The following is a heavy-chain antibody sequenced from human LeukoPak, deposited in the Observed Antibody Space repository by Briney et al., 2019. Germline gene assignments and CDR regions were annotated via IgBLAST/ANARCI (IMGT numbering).Heavy chain of an antibody. CDR3: AKSIDSSGYYSPFDH. CDR1: GFTFSDYA. Sequence: GGSLRLSCAASGFTFSDYAMDWVRQAPGKGREGVAVISYDGVNKYYADSVKGRFTISRDNSKNTLYLQMNSLSAEDTAVYYCAKSIDSSGYYSPFDHWGQGTLVTVSS. V-gene: IGHV3-30-3*02. J-gene: IGHJ4*02. CDR2: ISYDGVNK. D-gene: IGHD3-22*01.